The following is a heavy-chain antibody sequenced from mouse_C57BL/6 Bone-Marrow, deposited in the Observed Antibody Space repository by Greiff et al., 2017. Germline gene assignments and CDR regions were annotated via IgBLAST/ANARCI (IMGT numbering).Heavy chain of an antibody. J-gene: IGHJ4*01. CDR2: IDPANGNT. CDR1: GFNIKNTY. Sequence: EVQGVESVAELVRPGASVKLSCTASGFNIKNTYMHWVKQRPEQGLEWIGRIDPANGNTKYAPKFQGKATITADTASNTAYLQLSSLTSEDTAIYYWARGYDYLYYYAMDYWGQGTSVTVSS. V-gene: IGHV14-3*01. CDR3: ARGYDYLYYYAMDY. D-gene: IGHD2-4*01.